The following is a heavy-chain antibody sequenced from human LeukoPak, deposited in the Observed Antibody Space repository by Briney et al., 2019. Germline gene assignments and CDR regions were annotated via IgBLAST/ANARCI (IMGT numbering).Heavy chain of an antibody. Sequence: GGSLRLSCSASGFTFSDYYMGWIRQAPRKGLEWVSYIRGSGGDIHYADSVKGRFTISRDNAKSSLYLQMNSLRAEDTAVYYCARDIVAAGLFFDYWGQGTLVTVSS. CDR3: ARDIVAAGLFFDY. V-gene: IGHV3-11*04. J-gene: IGHJ4*02. CDR1: GFTFSDYY. CDR2: IRGSGGDI. D-gene: IGHD6-13*01.